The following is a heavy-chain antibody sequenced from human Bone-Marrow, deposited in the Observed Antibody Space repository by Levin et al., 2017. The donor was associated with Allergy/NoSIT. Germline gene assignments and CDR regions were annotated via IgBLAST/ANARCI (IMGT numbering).Heavy chain of an antibody. CDR1: GGTFSSYA. J-gene: IGHJ4*02. V-gene: IGHV1-69*01. CDR3: AREFMGPPYGSGSYYLYYFDY. Sequence: KISCKASGGTFSSYAISWVRQAPGQGLEWMGGIIPIFGTANYAQKFQGRVTITADESTSTAYMELSSLRSEDTAVYYCAREFMGPPYGSGSYYLYYFDYWGQGTLVTVSS. D-gene: IGHD3-10*01. CDR2: IIPIFGTA.